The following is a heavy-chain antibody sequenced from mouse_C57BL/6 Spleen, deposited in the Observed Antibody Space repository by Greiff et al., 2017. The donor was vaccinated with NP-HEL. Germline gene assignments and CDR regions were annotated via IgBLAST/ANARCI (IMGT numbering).Heavy chain of an antibody. CDR1: GYAFSSSW. CDR2: IYPGDGDT. D-gene: IGHD1-1*01. Sequence: VQLQQSGPELVKPGASVKISCKASGYAFSSSWMNWVKQRPGKGLEWIGRIYPGDGDTNYNGKFKGKATLTADKSSSTAYMQLSSLTSEDSAVYFCARSGGYGSSFAYWGQGTLVTVSA. J-gene: IGHJ3*01. CDR3: ARSGGYGSSFAY. V-gene: IGHV1-82*01.